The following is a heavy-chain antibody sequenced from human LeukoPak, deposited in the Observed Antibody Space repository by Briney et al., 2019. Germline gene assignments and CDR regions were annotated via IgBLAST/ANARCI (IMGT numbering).Heavy chain of an antibody. Sequence: SETLSLTCTVSGGSISSYYWSWIRQPAGKGLEWIGRIYTSGSTNYNPSLKSRVTMSADTSKNQFSLKLSSVTAADTAVYYCARGLSYSSSWGDAFDIWGQGTMVTVSS. J-gene: IGHJ3*02. V-gene: IGHV4-4*07. CDR2: IYTSGST. CDR3: ARGLSYSSSWGDAFDI. D-gene: IGHD6-13*01. CDR1: GGSISSYY.